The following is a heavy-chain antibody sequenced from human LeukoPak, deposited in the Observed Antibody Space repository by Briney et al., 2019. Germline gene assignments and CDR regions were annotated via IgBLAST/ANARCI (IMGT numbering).Heavy chain of an antibody. J-gene: IGHJ3*02. D-gene: IGHD5-24*01. Sequence: GGSLRLSCAASGFTFSSYELNWVRQAPGKGLEGISYISSSGTTIYYADSVKGRFPISRDNAKNSLYLQMNSLRAEDTAVYYCARESGRDGNNRRNDAFDIWGQGTMVTVSS. CDR3: ARESGRDGNNRRNDAFDI. CDR1: GFTFSSYE. CDR2: ISSSGTTI. V-gene: IGHV3-48*03.